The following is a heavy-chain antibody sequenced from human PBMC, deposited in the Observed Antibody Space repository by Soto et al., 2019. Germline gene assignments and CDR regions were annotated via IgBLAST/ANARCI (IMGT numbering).Heavy chain of an antibody. D-gene: IGHD5-18*01. CDR3: AKSDTALSYGFDP. J-gene: IGHJ5*02. Sequence: GGSLRLSCAASGFTFGSYAMIWVRQAPGKGLVWVSTISSSGNSAYYADSVKGRFTVSRDNSMNTQYIQMNSLRAEDTAVYYCAKSDTALSYGFDPWGQGTVVTVSS. CDR2: ISSSGNSA. CDR1: GFTFGSYA. V-gene: IGHV3-23*01.